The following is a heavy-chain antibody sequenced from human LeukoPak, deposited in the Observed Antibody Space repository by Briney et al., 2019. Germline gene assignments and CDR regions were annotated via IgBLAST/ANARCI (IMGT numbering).Heavy chain of an antibody. V-gene: IGHV4-31*03. CDR2: IYYSGST. CDR3: ARGGSLGVVVAALNFFDP. CDR1: GGSIRSGGYY. Sequence: SETLSLTCTVSGGSIRSGGYYWSWIRQHPGKGLEWIGYIYYSGSTYYNPSLKSRVTISVDTSKNQFSLKLSSMTAADTAVYYCARGGSLGVVVAALNFFDPWRQGTLVTVSS. D-gene: IGHD2-15*01. J-gene: IGHJ5*02.